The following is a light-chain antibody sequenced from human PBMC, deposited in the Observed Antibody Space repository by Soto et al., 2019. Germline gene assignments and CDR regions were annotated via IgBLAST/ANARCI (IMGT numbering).Light chain of an antibody. CDR3: SSYAGSNTWV. CDR1: SSNTGAGYD. V-gene: IGLV1-40*01. Sequence: QSVLMQPPSVSGAPGQRVTISCTGSSSNTGAGYDVQWYQQFPGAAPKLLISANTNRPSGVPDRFSGSKSGTSASLAISGLQAGDEGDYHCSSYAGSNTWVFGGGTKLTVL. CDR2: ANT. J-gene: IGLJ3*02.